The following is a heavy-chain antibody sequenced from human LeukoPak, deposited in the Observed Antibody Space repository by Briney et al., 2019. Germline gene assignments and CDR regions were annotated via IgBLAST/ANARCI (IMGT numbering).Heavy chain of an antibody. CDR3: VTSSRDLGSDVVVPAAFLYYYYMDV. Sequence: SETLSLTCTVSGVSISSITDYWSWIRQPAGKGLEWIGRIYTSGSTNYNPSLKSRVTISVDTSKNQFSLKLSSVTAADTAVYYCVTSSRDLGSDVVVPAAFLYYYYMDVWGKGTTVTVSS. J-gene: IGHJ6*03. V-gene: IGHV4-61*02. D-gene: IGHD2-2*01. CDR2: IYTSGST. CDR1: GVSISSITDY.